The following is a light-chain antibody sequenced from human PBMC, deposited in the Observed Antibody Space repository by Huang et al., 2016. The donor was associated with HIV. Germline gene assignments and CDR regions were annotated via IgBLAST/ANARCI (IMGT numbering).Light chain of an antibody. V-gene: IGKV3-15*01. CDR2: GAS. Sequence: EIVMTQSPATLSVSPGERATLSCRASQNIGDNLTWYQHKPGQAPRLLIYGASTRATGIPPRFRGSGSGTEFTLTISGLESEDFAVYYCQQFNNWPPRFTFGPGTTVDVK. J-gene: IGKJ3*01. CDR3: QQFNNWPPRFT. CDR1: QNIGDN.